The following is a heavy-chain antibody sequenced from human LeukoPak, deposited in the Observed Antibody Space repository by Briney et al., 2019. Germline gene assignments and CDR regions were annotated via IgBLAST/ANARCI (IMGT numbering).Heavy chain of an antibody. CDR3: ARDSGRYISGQGPYYYHGMDV. D-gene: IGHD6-19*01. J-gene: IGHJ6*02. CDR1: GFTFSGYA. Sequence: PGGSLRLSCAASGFTFSGYALHWVRQAPVKGLEWVAVISNDETNKYYADSVKGRFTISRDNSKNTLYLQMNSLRPEDTAVYYCARDSGRYISGQGPYYYHGMDVWGQGTTVTVSS. V-gene: IGHV3-30-3*01. CDR2: ISNDETNK.